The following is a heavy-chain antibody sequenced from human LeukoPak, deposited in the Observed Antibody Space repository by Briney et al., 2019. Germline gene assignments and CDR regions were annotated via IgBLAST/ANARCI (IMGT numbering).Heavy chain of an antibody. CDR2: ISSSGGSI. CDR3: ARASPWLPTDY. CDR1: GFTFSDYY. D-gene: IGHD6-19*01. Sequence: GGSLRLSCAASGFTFSDYYMSWIRQAPGKGLEWVSYISSSGGSIYYADSVKGRFTISRDNARNSLYLQMNSLRAEDTAVYYCARASPWLPTDYWGQRTLVTVSS. V-gene: IGHV3-11*04. J-gene: IGHJ4*02.